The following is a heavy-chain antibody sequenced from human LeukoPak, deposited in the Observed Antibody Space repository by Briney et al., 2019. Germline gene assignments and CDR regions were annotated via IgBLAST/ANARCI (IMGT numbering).Heavy chain of an antibody. CDR2: IYYGGST. J-gene: IGHJ6*03. D-gene: IGHD6-13*01. V-gene: IGHV4-39*07. CDR3: ARGRGLAAAGLYYFYMDV. Sequence: SETLSLTCTVSGGSVSSSHYWGWIRQPPGKGLEWIGSIYYGGSTYYNVSLRSRVTTSVDTSKNQFSLKLSSVTATDTAVYYCARGRGLAAAGLYYFYMDVWGKGATVTVSS. CDR1: GGSVSSSHY.